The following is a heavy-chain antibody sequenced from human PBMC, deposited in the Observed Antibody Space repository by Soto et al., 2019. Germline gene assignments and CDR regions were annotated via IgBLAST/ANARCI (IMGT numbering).Heavy chain of an antibody. Sequence: EVQLVESGGGLVQPGGSLRLSCTASGFTFSTHWMSWVGQAPGKGLERVASIKEDGSEKYYVDSVKGRFTISRDNAKNSLYLQMNSLRAEDTAVYYCAKEYRWGQGTLVTVSS. V-gene: IGHV3-7*01. CDR3: AKEYR. CDR1: GFTFSTHW. CDR2: IKEDGSEK. J-gene: IGHJ4*02. D-gene: IGHD1-26*01.